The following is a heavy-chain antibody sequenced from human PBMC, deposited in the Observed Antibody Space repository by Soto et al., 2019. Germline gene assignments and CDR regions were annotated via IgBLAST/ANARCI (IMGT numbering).Heavy chain of an antibody. J-gene: IGHJ4*02. V-gene: IGHV1-2*04. CDR3: ATLTGDPVNDY. CDR2: INPNSGGT. D-gene: IGHD7-27*01. Sequence: QVQLVQSGAEVKKPGASVKVSCKASGYTFTGYYMHWVRQAPGQGLEWMGWINPNSGGTNYAQKLQGWVTMTRDTSISTDYMELSRLRYDDTAVYYCATLTGDPVNDYWGQGTLVTVSS. CDR1: GYTFTGYY.